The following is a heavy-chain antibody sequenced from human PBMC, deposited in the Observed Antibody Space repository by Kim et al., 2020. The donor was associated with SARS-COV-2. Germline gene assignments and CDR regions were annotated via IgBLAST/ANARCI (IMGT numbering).Heavy chain of an antibody. J-gene: IGHJ6*02. Sequence: GGSLRLSCAASGFTFSSYAMSWVRQAPGKGLEWVSAISGSGGSTYYADSVKGRFTISRDNSKNTLYLQMNSLRAEDTAVYYCATRTTFRAGYSSSWYYYYYGMDVWGQGTTVTVSS. CDR2: ISGSGGST. CDR3: ATRTTFRAGYSSSWYYYYYGMDV. V-gene: IGHV3-23*01. CDR1: GFTFSSYA. D-gene: IGHD6-13*01.